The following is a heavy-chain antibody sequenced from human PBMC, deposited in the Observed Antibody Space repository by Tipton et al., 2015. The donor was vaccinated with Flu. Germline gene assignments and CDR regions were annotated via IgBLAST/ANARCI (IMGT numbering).Heavy chain of an antibody. CDR1: VGSFSGYY. D-gene: IGHD2-15*01. Sequence: TLSLTCAVYVGSFSGYYWSWIRQPPGKGLEWVGEINHSGSTNYNPSLKSRVTISVDTSKNQFSLKLTSVTAADTAVYYCAKHCSGGSCSHAFDIWGQGTMVTVSS. V-gene: IGHV4-34*01. J-gene: IGHJ3*02. CDR2: INHSGST. CDR3: AKHCSGGSCSHAFDI.